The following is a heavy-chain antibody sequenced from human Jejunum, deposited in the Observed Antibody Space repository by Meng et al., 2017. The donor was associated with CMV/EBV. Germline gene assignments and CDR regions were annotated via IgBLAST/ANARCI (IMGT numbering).Heavy chain of an antibody. Sequence: EVQLLEAGGSLVPPGGCMRLSCAASGFTFSSYAMSWVRQAPGKGLEWASGISGSGGSTYYADSVKGRFTISRDNSKNTLYLQMNSLKTEDTAVYYCTTDNSGYYGRADYWGQGTLVTVSS. CDR2: ISGSGGST. J-gene: IGHJ4*02. D-gene: IGHD5-18*01. CDR3: TTDNSGYYGRADY. CDR1: GFTFSSYA. V-gene: IGHV3-23*01.